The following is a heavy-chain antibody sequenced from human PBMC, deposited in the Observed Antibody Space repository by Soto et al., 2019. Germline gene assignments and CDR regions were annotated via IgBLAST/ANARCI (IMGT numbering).Heavy chain of an antibody. V-gene: IGHV1-3*01. CDR1: GYTFANYA. J-gene: IGHJ6*04. D-gene: IGHD3-22*01. CDR3: ASSEQYYYDSSGYYYPSGYYYYGMDV. CDR2: INVGNGNI. Sequence: ASVKVSCKASGYTFANYAMHWVRQAPGQRLEWMGWINVGNGNIKYSQKFKGRVTITRDTSATTAYMELSSLRSEDTAVYYCASSEQYYYDSSGYYYPSGYYYYGMDVWGEGTTVTVYS.